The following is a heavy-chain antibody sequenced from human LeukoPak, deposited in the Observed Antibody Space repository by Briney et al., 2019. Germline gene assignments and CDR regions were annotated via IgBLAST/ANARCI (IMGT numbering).Heavy chain of an antibody. D-gene: IGHD3-22*01. J-gene: IGHJ4*02. CDR1: GYTFTSYG. V-gene: IGHV1-18*01. CDR3: ARELYYYDSSGYYQIDY. CDR2: ISAYNGNT. Sequence: ASVKVSCKASGYTFTSYGISWVRQAPGQGLEWMGWISAYNGNTNYAQKLQGRVTMTTDTSTSTAYMELRSLRSDDTAVYYCARELYYYDSSGYYQIDYWGQGTLVTVSS.